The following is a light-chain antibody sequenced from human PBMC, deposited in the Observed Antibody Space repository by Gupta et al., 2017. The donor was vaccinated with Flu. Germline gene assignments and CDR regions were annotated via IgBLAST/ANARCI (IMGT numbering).Light chain of an antibody. V-gene: IGKV1-39*01. Sequence: SSLSASVGDRVTITCRASQNINTFLNWYKQKPGKAPNLLIHTASSLQSGVPSRFSGSGSGTDFTLTISSLQPEDFATYYCQQTYNIPPWTFGQGTKVEVK. CDR2: TAS. CDR1: QNINTF. J-gene: IGKJ1*01. CDR3: QQTYNIPPWT.